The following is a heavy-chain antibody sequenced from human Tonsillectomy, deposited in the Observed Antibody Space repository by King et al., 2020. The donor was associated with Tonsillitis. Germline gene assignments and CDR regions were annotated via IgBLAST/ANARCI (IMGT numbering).Heavy chain of an antibody. Sequence: TLQESGPALVKPTQTLTLTCTFSGFSLSTPGVRVSWIRQPPGKALEWLARIDWDDDKFYSTSLQTRLTISKDTSKNQVALTMTNMDPVDTATYYCARTSVAGLYYFDYWGQGTLVTVSS. D-gene: IGHD6-19*01. CDR1: GFSLSTPGVR. CDR3: ARTSVAGLYYFDY. V-gene: IGHV2-70*04. J-gene: IGHJ4*02. CDR2: IDWDDDK.